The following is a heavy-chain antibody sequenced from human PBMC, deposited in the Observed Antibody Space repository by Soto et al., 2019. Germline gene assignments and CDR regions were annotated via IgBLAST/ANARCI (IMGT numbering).Heavy chain of an antibody. V-gene: IGHV3-30*18. CDR2: ISYDGGNE. CDR1: GFTFSSYG. Sequence: VQMLESGGGLVQPGGSLRLSCEVSGFTFSSYGIHWVRQAPGKGLEWVALISYDGGNEKYTESVKDRFTISRDDSHNVAYLQMSSLRTEDTAMYYCAKDRYSGTYPTDFDYWGQGSLVTVSS. D-gene: IGHD1-26*01. J-gene: IGHJ4*02. CDR3: AKDRYSGTYPTDFDY.